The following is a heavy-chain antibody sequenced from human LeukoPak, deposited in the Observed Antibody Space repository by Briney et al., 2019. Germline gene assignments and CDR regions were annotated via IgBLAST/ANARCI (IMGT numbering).Heavy chain of an antibody. CDR3: AKTEPGYSSGCPDY. J-gene: IGHJ4*02. V-gene: IGHV3-74*01. CDR2: ITSDGSGI. D-gene: IGHD6-19*01. Sequence: QTGGSLRLSCAASGFTFSSYWMHWVRQPPGKGLVRVSRITSDGSGIGYADSVKGRFSTSRDNSKNTLYLQMNSLRAEDTAVYYCAKTEPGYSSGCPDYWGQGTLVTVSS. CDR1: GFTFSSYW.